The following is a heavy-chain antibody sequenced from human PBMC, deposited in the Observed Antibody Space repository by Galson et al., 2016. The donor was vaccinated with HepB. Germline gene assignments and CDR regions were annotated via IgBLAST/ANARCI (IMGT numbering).Heavy chain of an antibody. V-gene: IGHV3-48*04. CDR3: ARGSYWAK. D-gene: IGHD1-26*01. CDR2: ISSSRSPI. CDR1: GFIFSRYS. J-gene: IGHJ4*02. Sequence: SLRLSCAASGFIFSRYSMNWVRQAPGKGLEWISYISSSRSPINYADSVKGRFTISRDNAKNSLYLQMNSLRVEDTGVYYCARGSYWAKWGQGTLVTVSS.